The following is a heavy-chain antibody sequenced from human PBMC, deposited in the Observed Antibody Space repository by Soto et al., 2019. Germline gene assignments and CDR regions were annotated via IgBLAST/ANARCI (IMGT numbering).Heavy chain of an antibody. Sequence: SETLSLTCTVSGGSISSSDSYWVWIRQPPGKGLEWIGEINHSGSTNYNPSLKSRVTISVDTSKNQFSLKLSSVTAADTAVYYCARGGSTFLRRRMDVWGQGTTLTVSS. CDR3: ARGGSTFLRRRMDV. J-gene: IGHJ6*01. CDR2: INHSGST. V-gene: IGHV4-39*07. CDR1: GGSISSSDSY. D-gene: IGHD2-2*01.